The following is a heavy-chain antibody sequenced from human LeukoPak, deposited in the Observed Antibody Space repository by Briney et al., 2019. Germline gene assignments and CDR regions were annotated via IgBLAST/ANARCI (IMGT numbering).Heavy chain of an antibody. J-gene: IGHJ1*01. Sequence: PGGSLRLSCAASGFTFDDYAMHWVRQAPGKGLEWVSGISWNSGSIGYADSVKGRFTISRDNAKNSLYLQMNSLRAEDMALYYCAKGGIAAAGDLAEYLQHWGQGTLVTVSP. CDR1: GFTFDDYA. V-gene: IGHV3-9*03. D-gene: IGHD6-13*01. CDR2: ISWNSGSI. CDR3: AKGGIAAAGDLAEYLQH.